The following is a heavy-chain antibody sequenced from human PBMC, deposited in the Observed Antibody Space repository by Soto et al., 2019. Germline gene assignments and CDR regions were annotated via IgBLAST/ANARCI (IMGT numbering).Heavy chain of an antibody. CDR2: ISSHGRDI. D-gene: IGHD6-19*01. V-gene: IGHV3-21*06. J-gene: IGHJ4*02. CDR3: ARGAALAGKLDL. CDR1: GFTFTSDS. Sequence: EVQLVESGGGLVKPGGSVRLSCEASGFTFTSDSMTWVRQAPGKGLEWVSSISSHGRDIFYADSVKGRFTISRDNAKDSLHLQMNSVTGEDSAVYYCARGAALAGKLDLWGQGTLVTVSS.